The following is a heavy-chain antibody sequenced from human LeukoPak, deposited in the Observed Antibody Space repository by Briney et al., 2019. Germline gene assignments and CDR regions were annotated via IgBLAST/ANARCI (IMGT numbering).Heavy chain of an antibody. J-gene: IGHJ4*02. CDR2: IKQDGSEK. Sequence: GGSLRLSCVASGFTFSFYWMAWVRQAPGKGLDWVANIKQDGSEKYYVDSARGRFTISRDNAKNSLYLQMNSLRAEDTAVYYCARDEHQYYSESSGRFDFWGQGVLVTVSS. D-gene: IGHD3-22*01. CDR1: GFTFSFYW. V-gene: IGHV3-7*04. CDR3: ARDEHQYYSESSGRFDF.